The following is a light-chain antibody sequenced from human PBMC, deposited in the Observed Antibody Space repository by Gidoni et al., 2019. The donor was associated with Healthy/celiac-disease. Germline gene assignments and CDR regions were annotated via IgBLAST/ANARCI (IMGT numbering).Light chain of an antibody. Sequence: DIQLTQSPSSLSASVGDRVTITCRVSHGISSYLNWYRQKPGKVPKLLIYSASNLQSGVPSLFSGSGSGTDFNLTISSLQPEEVATYYGQRSYNAPFTFGGGTMVEIK. J-gene: IGKJ4*01. CDR2: SAS. CDR1: HGISSY. CDR3: QRSYNAPFT. V-gene: IGKV1-27*01.